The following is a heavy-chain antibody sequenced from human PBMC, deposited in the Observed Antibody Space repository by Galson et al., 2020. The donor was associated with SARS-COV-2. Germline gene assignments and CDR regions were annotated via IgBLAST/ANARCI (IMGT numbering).Heavy chain of an antibody. V-gene: IGHV4-39*01. CDR3: ARVAHYDSSGYLFSAFDI. Sequence: SETLSLTCTVSGGSISSSSYYWGWIRQPPGKGLECIGSIYYSGSTYYNPSLKSRVTISVDTSKIQFSLKLSSVTAADTAVYYCARVAHYDSSGYLFSAFDIWGQGTMVTVSS. CDR2: IYYSGST. D-gene: IGHD3-22*01. J-gene: IGHJ3*02. CDR1: GGSISSSSYY.